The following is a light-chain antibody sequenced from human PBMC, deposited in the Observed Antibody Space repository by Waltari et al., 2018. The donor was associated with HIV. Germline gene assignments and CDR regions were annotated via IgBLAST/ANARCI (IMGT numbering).Light chain of an antibody. CDR3: QQRYNWPLT. V-gene: IGKV3-11*01. CDR1: QSIASQ. CDR2: DTS. J-gene: IGKJ4*01. Sequence: EIVLTQSPVTLYLSPGQRATHSCRASQSIASQLAWYQQKPGQSPRLLVYDTSNRATGIPARFSGSGSGTDFTLAISSLEPEDFAVYYCQQRYNWPLTFGGGTKVEIK.